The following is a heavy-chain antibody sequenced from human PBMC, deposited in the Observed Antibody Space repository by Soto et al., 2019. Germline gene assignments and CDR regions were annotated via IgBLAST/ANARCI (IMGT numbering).Heavy chain of an antibody. CDR2: IYYSGGT. J-gene: IGHJ4*02. Sequence: SETLSLTCTVSGGSISSSSYYWGWIRQPPGKGLEWIGSIYYSGGTYYNPSLKSRVTISVDTSKNQFSLKLSSVTAADTAVYYCASGVLISVGLPASFDYWGQGTLVTVSS. V-gene: IGHV4-39*01. D-gene: IGHD2-2*01. CDR3: ASGVLISVGLPASFDY. CDR1: GGSISSSSYY.